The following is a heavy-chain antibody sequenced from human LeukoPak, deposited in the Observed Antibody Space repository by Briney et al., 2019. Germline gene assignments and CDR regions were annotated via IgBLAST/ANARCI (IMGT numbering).Heavy chain of an antibody. CDR1: GFTFDDYA. CDR3: AKDHSSGWYETWFDP. D-gene: IGHD6-19*01. Sequence: PGGSLRLSCAASGFTFDDYAMHWVRQAPGKGLEWVSGISWNSGSIGYADSVKGRFTISRDNAKDSLYLQMNSLRAEDTASYYCAKDHSSGWYETWFDPWGQGTLVTVSS. V-gene: IGHV3-9*01. J-gene: IGHJ5*02. CDR2: ISWNSGSI.